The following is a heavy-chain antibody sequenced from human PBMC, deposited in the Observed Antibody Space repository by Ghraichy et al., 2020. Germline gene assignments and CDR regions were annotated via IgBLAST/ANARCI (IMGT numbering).Heavy chain of an antibody. CDR2: ISGSGGST. CDR1: GFTFSSYA. J-gene: IGHJ6*03. D-gene: IGHD6-13*01. CDR3: AKVGVSHSSSWSTLYYYYYYMDV. Sequence: GGSLRLSCAASGFTFSSYAMSWVRQAPGKGLEWVSAISGSGGSTYYADSVKGRFTISRDNSKNTLYLQMNSLRAEDTAVYYCAKVGVSHSSSWSTLYYYYYYMDVWGKGTTVTVSS. V-gene: IGHV3-23*01.